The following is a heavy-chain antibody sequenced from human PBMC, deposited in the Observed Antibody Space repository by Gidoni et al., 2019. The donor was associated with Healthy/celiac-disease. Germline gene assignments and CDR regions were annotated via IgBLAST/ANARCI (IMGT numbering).Heavy chain of an antibody. V-gene: IGHV1-2*02. J-gene: IGHJ1*01. CDR1: GYTFPGYY. Sequence: QVQLVQSGAEVKKPGASVKVSCKASGYTFPGYYMHWVRQAPGQGLEWMGWINPNSGGTNYAQKFQGRVTMTRDTSISTAYMELSRLRSDDTAVYYCARARPGYCSGGSCYDRYFQHWGQGTLVTVSS. D-gene: IGHD2-15*01. CDR3: ARARPGYCSGGSCYDRYFQH. CDR2: INPNSGGT.